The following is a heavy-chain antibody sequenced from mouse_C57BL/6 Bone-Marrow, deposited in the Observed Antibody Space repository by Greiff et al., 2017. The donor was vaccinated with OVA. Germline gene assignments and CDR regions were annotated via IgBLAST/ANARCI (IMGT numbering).Heavy chain of an antibody. Sequence: EVHLVESGGGLVKPGGSLKLSCAASGFTFSDYGMHWVRQAPEKGLEWVAYISSGSSTIYYADTVKGRFTISRDNAKNTLFLQMTSLRSEDTAMYYCARPYYGSSYGGFAYWGRGTLVTVSA. CDR2: ISSGSSTI. CDR3: ARPYYGSSYGGFAY. CDR1: GFTFSDYG. D-gene: IGHD1-1*01. V-gene: IGHV5-17*01. J-gene: IGHJ3*01.